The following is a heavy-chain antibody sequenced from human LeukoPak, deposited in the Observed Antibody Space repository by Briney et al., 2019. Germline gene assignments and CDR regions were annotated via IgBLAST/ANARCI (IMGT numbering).Heavy chain of an antibody. CDR3: ARDLYYYGSGSYYFDY. CDR2: INPNSGGT. V-gene: IGHV1-2*06. D-gene: IGHD3-10*01. J-gene: IGHJ4*02. Sequence: GASVKVSCKASGYTFTSYGISWVRQAPGQGLEWMGRINPNSGGTNYAQKFQGRVTMTRDTSISTAYMELSRLRSDDTAVYYCARDLYYYGSGSYYFDYWGQGTLVTVSS. CDR1: GYTFTSYG.